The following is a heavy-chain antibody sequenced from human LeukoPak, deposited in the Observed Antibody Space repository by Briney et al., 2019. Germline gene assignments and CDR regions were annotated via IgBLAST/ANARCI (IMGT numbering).Heavy chain of an antibody. CDR1: GGSISSGSYY. D-gene: IGHD3-22*01. Sequence: SQTQSLTCTVSGGSISSGSYYWSWIRQPAGTGLEWIGRIYTSGSTNYDPSLKSRVTMSVDTSKNQFSLKLSSVTAADTAVYYCARSLRVHYYDSSGYYDNWFDPWGQGTLVTVSS. J-gene: IGHJ5*02. CDR3: ARSLRVHYYDSSGYYDNWFDP. V-gene: IGHV4-61*02. CDR2: IYTSGST.